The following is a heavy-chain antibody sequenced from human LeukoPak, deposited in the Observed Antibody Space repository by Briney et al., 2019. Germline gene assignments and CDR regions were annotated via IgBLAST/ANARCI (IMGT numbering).Heavy chain of an antibody. Sequence: PSETLSLTCTVSSGSISTYYWSWIRQPPGWGVVWIGYIFYSGSTNYNPSLKSRVTISVDTSRNQFSLKLSSVTAADTAVYYCARQSVHQPFDYWGQGTLVTVSS. CDR1: SGSISTYY. CDR2: IFYSGST. J-gene: IGHJ4*02. CDR3: ARQSVHQPFDY. V-gene: IGHV4-59*08.